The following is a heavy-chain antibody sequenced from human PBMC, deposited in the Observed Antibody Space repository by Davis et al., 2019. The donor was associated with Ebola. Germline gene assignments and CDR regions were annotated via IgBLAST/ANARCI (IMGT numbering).Heavy chain of an antibody. J-gene: IGHJ2*01. CDR3: AKESYGDYGYFDL. V-gene: IGHV3-30*18. CDR1: GFTFSSYG. CDR2: ISYDGSNK. D-gene: IGHD4-17*01. Sequence: PGGSLRLSCAASGFTFSSYGMHWVRQAPGKGLEWVAVISYDGSNKYYADSVKGRFTISRDNSKNTLYLQMNSLRAEDTAVYYCAKESYGDYGYFDLWGRGTLVTVSS.